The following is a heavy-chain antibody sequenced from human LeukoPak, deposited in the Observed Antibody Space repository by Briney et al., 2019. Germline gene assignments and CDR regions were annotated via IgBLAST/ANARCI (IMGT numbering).Heavy chain of an antibody. CDR3: AEGYCSSTSCPKDWFDP. V-gene: IGHV1-69*05. CDR2: FGTA. Sequence: FGTANYAQKFHGRVTITTDESTSTAYMELSSLRSEDTAVYYCAEGYCSSTSCPKDWFDPWGQGTLVTVSS. J-gene: IGHJ5*02. D-gene: IGHD2-2*01.